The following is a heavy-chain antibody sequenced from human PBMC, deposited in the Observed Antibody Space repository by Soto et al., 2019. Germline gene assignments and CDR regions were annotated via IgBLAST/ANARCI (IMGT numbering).Heavy chain of an antibody. D-gene: IGHD2-8*01. CDR3: ARVRCFNGLCHTADYGMDV. CDR1: GYTFTSYG. Sequence: GASVKVSCKASGYTFTSYGISWVRQAPGQGLEWMGWISAYNGNTNYAQKLQGRVTMTTDTSTSTAYMELRSLRSDDTAVYYCARVRCFNGLCHTADYGMDVWGQGTTVTVSS. CDR2: ISAYNGNT. V-gene: IGHV1-18*04. J-gene: IGHJ6*02.